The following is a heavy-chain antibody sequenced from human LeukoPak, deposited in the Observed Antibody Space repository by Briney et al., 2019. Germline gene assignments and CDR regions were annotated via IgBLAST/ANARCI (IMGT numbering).Heavy chain of an antibody. CDR1: GGTFSSYA. J-gene: IGHJ4*02. CDR3: ARDSRSRGAPGNYFDY. V-gene: IGHV1-69*05. D-gene: IGHD1-14*01. Sequence: SVKVSCKASGGTFSSYAISWVRQAPGRGLEWMGRIIPIFGTANYAQKFQGRVTITTDESTSTAYMELSSLRSEDTAVYYCARDSRSRGAPGNYFDYWGQGTLVTVSS. CDR2: IIPIFGTA.